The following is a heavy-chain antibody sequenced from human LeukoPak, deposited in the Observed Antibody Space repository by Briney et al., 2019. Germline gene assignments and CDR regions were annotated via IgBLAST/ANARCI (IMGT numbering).Heavy chain of an antibody. CDR3: ARDSSSGYYYGMDV. CDR2: INPNSGGT. CDR1: GYTFTGYY. V-gene: IGHV1-2*02. J-gene: IGHJ6*02. Sequence: VSVKVSCKASGYTFTGYYMHWVRQAPGQGLEWMGWINPNSGGTNYAQKFQGRVTMTRDTSISTAYMELSRLRSDDTAVYYCARDSSSGYYYGMDVWGQGTTVTVSS. D-gene: IGHD6-6*01.